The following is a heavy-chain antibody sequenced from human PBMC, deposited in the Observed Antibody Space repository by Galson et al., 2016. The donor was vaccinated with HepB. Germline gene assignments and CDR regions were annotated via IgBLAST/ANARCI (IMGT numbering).Heavy chain of an antibody. J-gene: IGHJ6*04. Sequence: CAISGDSVSSDNGAWNWIRQSPSRGLEWLGRTYYRSKWYNDYGVSVKSRITINPDTSKNQVSLRLNSVTPEDTAVYYCARGWAGSGWSVWGKATTVTVSS. V-gene: IGHV6-1*01. CDR2: TYYRSKWYN. CDR3: ARGWAGSGWSV. D-gene: IGHD6-19*01. CDR1: GDSVSSDNGA.